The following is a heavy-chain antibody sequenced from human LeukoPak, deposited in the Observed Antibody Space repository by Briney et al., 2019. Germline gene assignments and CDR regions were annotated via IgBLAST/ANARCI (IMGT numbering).Heavy chain of an antibody. Sequence: GGSLRLSCAASGFTFSSYSMNWVRQAPGKGLEWISYIGISSGNTKYADSVKGRFTISGDKAQNSVYLQMNSLRVEDTAVYYCARDTKYAFDNWGQGTLVTVSS. CDR2: IGISSGNT. CDR3: ARDTKYAFDN. D-gene: IGHD2-2*01. V-gene: IGHV3-21*05. J-gene: IGHJ4*02. CDR1: GFTFSSYS.